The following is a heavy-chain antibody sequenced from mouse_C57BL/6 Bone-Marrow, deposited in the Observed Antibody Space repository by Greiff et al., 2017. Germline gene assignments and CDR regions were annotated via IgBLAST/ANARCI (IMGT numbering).Heavy chain of an antibody. CDR3: ARRTYYSNGFAY. Sequence: VQGVESGAELARPGASVKLSCKASGYTFTSYGISWVKQRTGQGLEWIGEIYPRSGNTYYNEKFKGKATLTADKSSSTAYMGLRSLTSEDSAVYFCARRTYYSNGFAYWGQGTLVTVSA. D-gene: IGHD2-5*01. J-gene: IGHJ3*01. CDR1: GYTFTSYG. CDR2: IYPRSGNT. V-gene: IGHV1-81*01.